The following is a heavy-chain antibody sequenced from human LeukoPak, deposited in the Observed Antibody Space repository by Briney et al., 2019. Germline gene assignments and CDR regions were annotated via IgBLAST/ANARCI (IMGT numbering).Heavy chain of an antibody. V-gene: IGHV1-18*01. CDR3: ARDWYNWNDNPLSKSDY. J-gene: IGHJ4*02. Sequence: ASVKVSCKASGYTFTSYGISWVRQAPGQGLEWMGWISAYNGNTNYAQKLQGRVTMTTDTSTSTAYMELRSLRSDDTAVYYCARDWYNWNDNPLSKSDYWGQGTLVTVSS. CDR2: ISAYNGNT. D-gene: IGHD1-20*01. CDR1: GYTFTSYG.